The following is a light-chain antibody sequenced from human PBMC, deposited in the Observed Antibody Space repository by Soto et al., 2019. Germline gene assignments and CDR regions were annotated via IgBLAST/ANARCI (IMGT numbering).Light chain of an antibody. CDR1: QSVSSSY. CDR3: QQYNNWPPET. V-gene: IGKV3-20*01. CDR2: GAS. J-gene: IGKJ1*01. Sequence: EIVLTHSPCTLALSPGGRATLSCRAIQSVSSSYLAWYQQKPGQAPRLLISGASSRATGIPDRFTGSGSRTEFNLTISSLQSEDFAVYYCQQYNNWPPETFGPGTKVDI.